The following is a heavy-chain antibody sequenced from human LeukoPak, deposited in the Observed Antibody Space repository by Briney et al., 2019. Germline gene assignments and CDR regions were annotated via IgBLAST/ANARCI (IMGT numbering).Heavy chain of an antibody. CDR2: ISWNSGSI. CDR3: AKAGTYYYDSSGQYYFDY. Sequence: GGSLRLSCAASGFTFDDYATHWVRQAPGKGLEWVSGISWNSGSIGYADSVKGRFTISRDNAKNSLYLQMNSLRAEDTALYYCAKAGTYYYDSSGQYYFDYWGQGTLVTVSS. D-gene: IGHD3-22*01. J-gene: IGHJ4*02. CDR1: GFTFDDYA. V-gene: IGHV3-9*01.